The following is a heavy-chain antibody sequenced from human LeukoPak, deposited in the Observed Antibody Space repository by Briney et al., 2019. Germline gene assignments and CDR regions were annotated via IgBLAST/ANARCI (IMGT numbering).Heavy chain of an antibody. V-gene: IGHV4-34*01. CDR1: GGSFTIYS. J-gene: IGHJ4*02. CDR3: ARRVRSADYRLDY. CDR2: ISPSGNT. D-gene: IGHD4-11*01. Sequence: SETLSLTCAVYGGSFTIYSWTWIRQSPGKSLEWVGEISPSGNTQYNPSLKSRVTISLDASKSQFYLKLISVTAADTAVYYCARRVRSADYRLDYWGQGTLVTVSS.